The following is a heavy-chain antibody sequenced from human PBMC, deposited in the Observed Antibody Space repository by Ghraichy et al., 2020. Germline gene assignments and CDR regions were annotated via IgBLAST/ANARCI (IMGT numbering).Heavy chain of an antibody. D-gene: IGHD3-22*01. Sequence: ASVKVSCKVSGYTLTELSMHWVRQAPGKGLEWMGGFDPEDGETIYAQKFQGRVTMTEDTSTDTAYMELSSLRSEDTAVYYCAALAWGSITMIVATPWGQGTLVTVSS. V-gene: IGHV1-24*01. J-gene: IGHJ5*02. CDR3: AALAWGSITMIVATP. CDR2: FDPEDGET. CDR1: GYTLTELS.